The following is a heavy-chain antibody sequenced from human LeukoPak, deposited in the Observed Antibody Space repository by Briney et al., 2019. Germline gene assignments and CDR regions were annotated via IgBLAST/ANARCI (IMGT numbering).Heavy chain of an antibody. D-gene: IGHD6-19*01. CDR1: GFTVSSNY. V-gene: IGHV3-53*01. CDR3: ARDRGVAGSNYYYYGMDV. J-gene: IGHJ6*02. CDR2: IYSGGST. Sequence: GSLRLSCAASGFTVSSNYMSWVRQAPGKGLEWVSVIYSGGSTCYADSVKGRFTISRDNSKNTLYLQMNSLRAEDTAVYYCARDRGVAGSNYYYYGMDVWGQGTTVTVSS.